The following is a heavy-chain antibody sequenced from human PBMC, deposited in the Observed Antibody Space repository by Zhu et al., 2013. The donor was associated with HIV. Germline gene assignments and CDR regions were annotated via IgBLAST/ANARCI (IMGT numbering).Heavy chain of an antibody. V-gene: IGHV1-18*01. CDR1: GYIFSHYG. D-gene: IGHD2-2*01. CDR3: ARGRRECSSPSCLDYYYYMDV. J-gene: IGHJ6*03. Sequence: QVQLVQSGAEVKKPGASVKVSCKASGYIFSHYGISWVRQAPGRGLEWVGWISTYYGHTNYAERLQGRLTMTTDTSTSTAYMELRSLKSEDTAVYYCARGRRECSSPSCLDYYYYMDVWGRGTTVTVSS. CDR2: ISTYYGHT.